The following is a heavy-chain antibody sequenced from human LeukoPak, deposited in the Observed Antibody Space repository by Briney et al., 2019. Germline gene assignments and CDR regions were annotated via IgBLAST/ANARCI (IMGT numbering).Heavy chain of an antibody. V-gene: IGHV3-30*04. CDR2: ISYDGSNK. D-gene: IGHD2-15*01. CDR1: GFTFSSYA. Sequence: GGSLRLSCAASGFTFSSYAMHWVRQAPGKGLEWVAVISYDGSNKYYADSVKGRFTISRDNSKNTLYLQMNSLRAEDTAVYYCARRGEDENYFDYWGQGTLVTVSS. CDR3: ARRGEDENYFDY. J-gene: IGHJ4*02.